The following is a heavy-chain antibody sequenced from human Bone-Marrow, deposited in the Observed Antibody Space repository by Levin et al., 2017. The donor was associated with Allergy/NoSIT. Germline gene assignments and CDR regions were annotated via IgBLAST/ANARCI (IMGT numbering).Heavy chain of an antibody. Sequence: AGGSLRLSCAASGFAVSSYAMSWVRQAPGKGLEWVSGISASGKTIYYADSVKGRFTISRDKSKNTLNLQMNSLRAEATAVYYCAKDLDSVVAVGAWWGQGTPVTVSS. CDR3: AKDLDSVVAVGAW. CDR1: GFAVSSYA. CDR2: ISASGKTI. V-gene: IGHV3-23*01. J-gene: IGHJ4*02. D-gene: IGHD2-15*01.